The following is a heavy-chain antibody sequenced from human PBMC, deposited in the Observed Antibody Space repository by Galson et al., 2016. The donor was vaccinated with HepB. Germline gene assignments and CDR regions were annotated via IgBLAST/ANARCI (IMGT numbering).Heavy chain of an antibody. Sequence: SETLSLTCAVYGGSFSGYYWSWIRQPPGKGLEWIGEINDSGSTNYNPSLKSRVTISVDTSRTRFSLTLGSVTAADTAMYYCARFAFYYSYYYMDVWGKGTTVTSP. CDR2: INDSGST. CDR3: ARFAFYYSYYYMDV. V-gene: IGHV4-34*01. J-gene: IGHJ6*03. CDR1: GGSFSGYY.